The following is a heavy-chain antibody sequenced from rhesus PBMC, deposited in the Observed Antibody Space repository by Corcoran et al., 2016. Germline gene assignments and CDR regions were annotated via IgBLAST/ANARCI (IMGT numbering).Heavy chain of an antibody. CDR3: ARGVDYVRNYGLDS. CDR2: IYGSGSST. D-gene: IGHD4-29*01. CDR1: GGSISSSY. V-gene: IGHV4-169*01. Sequence: QLQLQESGPGLVKPSETLSVTCAVSGGSISSSYWSWIRQAPGKGLEWIGDIYGSGSSTNYNPSLKSRVTLSVDTSKNQLSLKLSSVTTADTAVYYCARGVDYVRNYGLDSWGQGVVVTVSS. J-gene: IGHJ6*01.